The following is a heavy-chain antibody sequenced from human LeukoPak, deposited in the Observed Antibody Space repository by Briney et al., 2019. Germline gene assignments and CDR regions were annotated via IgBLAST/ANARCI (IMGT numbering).Heavy chain of an antibody. D-gene: IGHD3-3*01. CDR3: ASSIFGVVTDWHFDL. Sequence: GASAKVSCKASGGTFSSYTISWVRQAPGQGLEWMGRIIPILGIANYAQKFQGRVTITADKSTSTAYMELSSLRSEDTAVYYCASSIFGVVTDWHFDLWGRGTLVTVSS. V-gene: IGHV1-69*02. CDR2: IIPILGIA. CDR1: GGTFSSYT. J-gene: IGHJ2*01.